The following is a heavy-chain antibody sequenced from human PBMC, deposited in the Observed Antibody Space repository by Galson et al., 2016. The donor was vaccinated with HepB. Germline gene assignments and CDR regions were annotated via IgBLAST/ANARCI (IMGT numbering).Heavy chain of an antibody. CDR3: ARVGGWHRTGRKDYFDS. Sequence: SVKVSCKASGYIFTTWGISWVRQAPGRGLEWVGWISSYNGNTNYAQKVQGRLTMKTNSSTNTAYMELTSLQPDDAAVYYCARVGGWHRTGRKDYFDSWGQGTLVTVSS. CDR1: GYIFTTWG. V-gene: IGHV1-18*01. D-gene: IGHD3-16*01. CDR2: ISSYNGNT. J-gene: IGHJ4*02.